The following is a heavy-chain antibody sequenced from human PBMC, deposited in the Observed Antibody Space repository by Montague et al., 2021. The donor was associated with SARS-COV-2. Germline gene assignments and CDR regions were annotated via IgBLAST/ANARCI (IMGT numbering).Heavy chain of an antibody. J-gene: IGHJ4*02. D-gene: IGHD1-26*01. Sequence: TLSLTCTVSGDSISSGTYYWSWIRQPAGKGLEWIGRIYTSGGTNYNPSLKSRVTMSVDPSKNQFSLTMSSVTAADTAVYYCARVSGNYYRYFDYWGQGSLVTVSS. V-gene: IGHV4-61*02. CDR1: GDSISSGTYY. CDR2: IYTSGGT. CDR3: ARVSGNYYRYFDY.